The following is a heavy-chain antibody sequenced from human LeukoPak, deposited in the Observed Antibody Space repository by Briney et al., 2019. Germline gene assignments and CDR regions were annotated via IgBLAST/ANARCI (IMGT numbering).Heavy chain of an antibody. J-gene: IGHJ4*02. CDR3: ARGGGDDFSDY. CDR2: IYYSGST. Sequence: SETLSLTCTVSSDSISSYYWSWIRQPPGKGLEWIGFIYYSGSTNYNPSLKSRVTISVDTSKNQFSLKLSSVTAADTAVYYCARGGGDDFSDYWGQGTLVTVSS. V-gene: IGHV4-59*01. CDR1: SDSISSYY. D-gene: IGHD3-3*01.